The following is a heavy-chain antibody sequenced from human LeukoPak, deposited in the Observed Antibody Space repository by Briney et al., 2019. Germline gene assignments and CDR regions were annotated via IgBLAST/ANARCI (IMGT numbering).Heavy chain of an antibody. Sequence: PSETLSLTCAVYGGSFSGYYWSWIRQPPGKGLEWIGEINHSGSTNYNPSLKSRVTISVDTSKNQFSLKLSSVTAADTAVYYCARDLNAGEFDYWGQGTLVTVSS. CDR3: ARDLNAGEFDY. V-gene: IGHV4-34*01. CDR2: INHSGST. J-gene: IGHJ4*02. CDR1: GGSFSGYY. D-gene: IGHD1-26*01.